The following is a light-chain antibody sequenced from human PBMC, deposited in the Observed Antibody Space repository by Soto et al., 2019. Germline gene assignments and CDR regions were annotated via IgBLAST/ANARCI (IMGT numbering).Light chain of an antibody. CDR2: DAS. Sequence: EIQMTQSHSTLSASVADRVTVTCWASQTIGSWLAWYQQKPGKAPKVLIYDASSLESGVPSSFSGSGSGTDFTLTISRLEPEDFAVYYCQQYGSSPLTFGQGTRLEIK. CDR3: QQYGSSPLT. V-gene: IGKV1-5*01. CDR1: QTIGSW. J-gene: IGKJ5*01.